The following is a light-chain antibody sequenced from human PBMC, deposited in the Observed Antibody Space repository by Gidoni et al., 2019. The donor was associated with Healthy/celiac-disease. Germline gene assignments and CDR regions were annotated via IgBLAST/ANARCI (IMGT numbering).Light chain of an antibody. Sequence: DIQMSQSPSTLSASVGDRVTITCRASQSISSWLAWYQQKPGKAPQLLIYDASSVESGVPSRFSGSGSGTEFTLTISSLQPDDCATYYCQQYNSYSRYTFGQVTKLEIK. CDR2: DAS. CDR3: QQYNSYSRYT. J-gene: IGKJ2*01. V-gene: IGKV1-5*01. CDR1: QSISSW.